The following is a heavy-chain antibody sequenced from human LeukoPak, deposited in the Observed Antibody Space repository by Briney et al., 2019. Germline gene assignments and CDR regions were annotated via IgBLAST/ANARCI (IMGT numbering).Heavy chain of an antibody. V-gene: IGHV1-18*01. J-gene: IGHJ1*01. CDR3: ARDKAVTTEVTQHFQH. CDR2: ISAYNGNT. CDR1: GYTFTSYG. Sequence: ASVKVSCKASGYTFTSYGISWVRQAPGQGLEWMGWISAYNGNTDYAQKLQGRVTMTTDTSTSTAYMELRSLRSDDTAVYYCARDKAVTTEVTQHFQHWGQGTLVTVSS. D-gene: IGHD4-23*01.